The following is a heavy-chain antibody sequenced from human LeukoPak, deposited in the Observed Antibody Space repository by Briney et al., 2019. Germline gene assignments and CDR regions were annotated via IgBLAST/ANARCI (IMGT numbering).Heavy chain of an antibody. J-gene: IGHJ4*02. CDR3: ARYLWFGELRYYFDY. CDR2: INHSGST. CDR1: GGSFSGYY. Sequence: SETLSLTCAVYGGSFSGYYWSWIRQPPGKGLDWIGEINHSGSTNYNPSLKSRVTISVDTSKNQFSLKLSSVTAADTAVYYCARYLWFGELRYYFDYWGQGTLVTVSS. D-gene: IGHD3-10*01. V-gene: IGHV4-34*01.